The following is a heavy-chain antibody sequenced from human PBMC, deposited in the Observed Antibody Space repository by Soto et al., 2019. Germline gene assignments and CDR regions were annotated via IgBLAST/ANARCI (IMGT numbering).Heavy chain of an antibody. Sequence: SETLSLTCTFSCYSIISGSYWAWIRQPPGKGPEWIASIYHGGTTFYNPSLKSRITISVDTSNNQFSLKLTSVTAADTAVYYCARVHVMVVAGSTFDYWGHGTLVTVSS. CDR2: IYHGGTT. CDR1: CYSIISGSY. V-gene: IGHV4-38-2*02. CDR3: ARVHVMVVAGSTFDY. J-gene: IGHJ4*01. D-gene: IGHD6-19*01.